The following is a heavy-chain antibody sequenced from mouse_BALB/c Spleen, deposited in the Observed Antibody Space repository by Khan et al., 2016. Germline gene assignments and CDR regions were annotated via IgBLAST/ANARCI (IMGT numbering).Heavy chain of an antibody. CDR3: FLNDYDSSYDC. J-gene: IGHJ2*01. CDR2: NLPGSGSS. D-gene: IGHD1-1*01. Sequence: QVQLQQSGAELMKPGASVKISCKATGYTFSSYWIEWVKQRPGHGLEWIGENLPGSGSSNYNEKFKGKATFTADTSSNTAYMQLSSLTSEDSAVYFCFLNDYDSSYDCWGQGTTLTVFS. V-gene: IGHV1-9*01. CDR1: GYTFSSYW.